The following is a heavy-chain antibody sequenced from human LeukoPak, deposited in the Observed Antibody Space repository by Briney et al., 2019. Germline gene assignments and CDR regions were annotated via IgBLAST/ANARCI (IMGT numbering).Heavy chain of an antibody. CDR3: ARDGDHVLRYFDWFHAAGNYFDY. J-gene: IGHJ4*02. CDR2: IKQDRSEK. CDR1: GFTFTNYW. Sequence: GGSLRLSCAASGFTFTNYWMSWVRQAPGKGPELVANIKQDRSEKYYVDSVKGRFTISRDNAKNSLYLQMNSLRAEDTAVYYCARDGDHVLRYFDWFHAAGNYFDYWGQGTLVTVSS. V-gene: IGHV3-7*03. D-gene: IGHD3-9*01.